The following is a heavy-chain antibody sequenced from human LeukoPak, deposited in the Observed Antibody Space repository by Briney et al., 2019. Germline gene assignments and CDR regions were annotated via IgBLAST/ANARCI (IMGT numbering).Heavy chain of an antibody. J-gene: IGHJ5*02. CDR3: AKGSGSGWYGWFAP. CDR1: GLSFSTYG. Sequence: GGSLRLSCAASGLSFSTYGMHWVRQAPGKGLEWVTIISFDGTKKYYADSVKGRFTISRDNSKNTFYLQMNSLRAEDTALYYCAKGSGSGWYGWFAPWGQGTLVTVSS. D-gene: IGHD6-19*01. V-gene: IGHV3-30*18. CDR2: ISFDGTKK.